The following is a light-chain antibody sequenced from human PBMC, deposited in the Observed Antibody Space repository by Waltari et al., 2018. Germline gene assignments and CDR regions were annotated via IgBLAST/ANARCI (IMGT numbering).Light chain of an antibody. CDR1: QSILYSSNNKNY. CDR2: LES. Sequence: DIVMTQSPDSLTVSLGERATINCKSSQSILYSSNNKNYLSWYQQRPGPPPKLVIYLESTRGSVVPDRFSGSGSGTDFTLTISSLHAEAVAVYYCQQYYSAFPYTVGQGTKLEIK. V-gene: IGKV4-1*01. CDR3: QQYYSAFPYT. J-gene: IGKJ2*01.